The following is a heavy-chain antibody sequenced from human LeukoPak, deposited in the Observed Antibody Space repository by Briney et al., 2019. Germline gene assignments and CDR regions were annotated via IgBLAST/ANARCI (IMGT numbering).Heavy chain of an antibody. CDR2: IYYSGST. CDR3: ARDCRSLGVTTVTRGFDY. D-gene: IGHD4-17*01. Sequence: PSETLSLTCTVSGGAISSYYWSWIRQPPGEGLEWIGYIYYSGSTNYNPSLKIRVTISVDTSKNQFSLNLSSVTAADTAVYYCARDCRSLGVTTVTRGFDYWGQGTLVTVSS. J-gene: IGHJ4*02. V-gene: IGHV4-59*01. CDR1: GGAISSYY.